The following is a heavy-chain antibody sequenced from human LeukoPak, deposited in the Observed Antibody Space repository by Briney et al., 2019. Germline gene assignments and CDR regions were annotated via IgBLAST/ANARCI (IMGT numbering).Heavy chain of an antibody. D-gene: IGHD3-9*01. J-gene: IGHJ4*02. Sequence: SETLSLTCTVSGGSISSYYWSWIRQPPGKGLEWIGYIYYSGSTNYNPSLKSRVTISVDTSKNQFSLKLSSVTAADTAVYYCARNSYDILTGYYAFDYWGQGTLVTVSS. V-gene: IGHV4-59*01. CDR3: ARNSYDILTGYYAFDY. CDR2: IYYSGST. CDR1: GGSISSYY.